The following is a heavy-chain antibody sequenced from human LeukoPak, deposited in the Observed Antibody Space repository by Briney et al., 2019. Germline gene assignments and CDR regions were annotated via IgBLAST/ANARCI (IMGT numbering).Heavy chain of an antibody. Sequence: ASVKVSCKASGGTFSSYAISWVRQAPGQGLEWMGRIIPILDITNYAREFQGRLTITADKSTSTVYMELSRLSSDDTAVYYCARDPMPAPDFHYDYMDVWGKGTTVTVSS. D-gene: IGHD2-2*01. CDR2: IIPILDIT. J-gene: IGHJ6*03. CDR1: GGTFSSYA. V-gene: IGHV1-69*04. CDR3: ARDPMPAPDFHYDYMDV.